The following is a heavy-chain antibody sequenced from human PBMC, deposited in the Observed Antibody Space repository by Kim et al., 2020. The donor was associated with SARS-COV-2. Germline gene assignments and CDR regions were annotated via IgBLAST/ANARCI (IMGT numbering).Heavy chain of an antibody. V-gene: IGHV3-7*01. J-gene: IGHJ5*02. D-gene: IGHD3-10*01. Sequence: GGSLRLSCAASGLTFSSSWMSWVRQAPGRGLEWVAHTNADGSQKYYVDSVKGRFTISRDNAKNSLYLQMDSLTAEDTAVYYCSPGSGNPWGRGTLVTVSS. CDR2: TNADGSQK. CDR1: GLTFSSSW. CDR3: SPGSGNP.